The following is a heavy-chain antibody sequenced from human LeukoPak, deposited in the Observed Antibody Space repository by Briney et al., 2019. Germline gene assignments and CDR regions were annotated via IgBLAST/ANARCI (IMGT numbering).Heavy chain of an antibody. CDR1: GFTFSSYA. CDR3: ARDPCVY. CDR2: ISYDGSNK. Sequence: GGSLRLSCAASGFTFSSYAMHWVRQAPGKGLEWVAVISYDGSNKYYADSVKGRFAISRDNSKNTLYLQMNSLRAEDTAVYYCARDPCVYWGQGTLVTVSS. J-gene: IGHJ4*02. V-gene: IGHV3-30*09.